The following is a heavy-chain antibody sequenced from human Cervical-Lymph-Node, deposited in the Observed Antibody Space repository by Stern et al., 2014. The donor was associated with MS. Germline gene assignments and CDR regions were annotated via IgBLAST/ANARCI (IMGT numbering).Heavy chain of an antibody. Sequence: VQLVESGGGVVQPERSLRLSCAASGFTFSTFSMHWLRPAPGKGQEWGALVSYDGNNEYYGDSVKGRFTISRDNSKNTLYLQMNSLRTEDTAVYYCARDGLHYDSDGNWFDPWGQGTLVTVSS. CDR2: VSYDGNNE. CDR3: ARDGLHYDSDGNWFDP. J-gene: IGHJ5*02. V-gene: IGHV3-30*01. CDR1: GFTFSTFS. D-gene: IGHD4-11*01.